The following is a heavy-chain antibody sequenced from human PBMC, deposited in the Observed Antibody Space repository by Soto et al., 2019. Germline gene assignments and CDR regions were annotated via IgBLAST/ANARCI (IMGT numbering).Heavy chain of an antibody. Sequence: GGSLRLSCAASGFTFRSYEMTWVRQAPGKGLEWVSRISSGGTYTNYADSVKGRFTISRDSARNTLFLQMNYLTGEDTAVYYCARTFVDGMAGFGPWGQGTLVTVSS. D-gene: IGHD2-15*01. J-gene: IGHJ5*02. CDR2: ISSGGTYT. CDR1: GFTFRSYE. CDR3: ARTFVDGMAGFGP. V-gene: IGHV3-74*01.